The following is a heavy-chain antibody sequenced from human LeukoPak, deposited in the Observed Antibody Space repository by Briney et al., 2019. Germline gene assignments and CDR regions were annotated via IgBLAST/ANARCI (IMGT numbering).Heavy chain of an antibody. J-gene: IGHJ4*02. V-gene: IGHV3-30*18. CDR3: AKGGYCSATRCYVGKGMDD. D-gene: IGHD2-2*01. CDR2: ISHDGVDK. CDR1: GFTFSNAW. Sequence: GGSLRLSCAASGFTFSNAWMSWVRQAPGKGLEWVAVISHDGVDKYYADSVKGRFTISRDNSKNTVSLQVNSLRAEDTAAYYCAKGGYCSATRCYVGKGMDDWGQGTLVTVSS.